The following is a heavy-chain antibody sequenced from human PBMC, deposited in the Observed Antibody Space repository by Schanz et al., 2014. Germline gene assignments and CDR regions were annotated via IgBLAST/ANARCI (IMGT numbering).Heavy chain of an antibody. CDR2: ITNKPNNYNT. D-gene: IGHD6-19*01. V-gene: IGHV3-72*01. CDR1: GFTFSDHY. Sequence: PGGSLRLSCAASGFTFSDHYMDWVRQAPGKGLEWVGRITNKPNNYNTEYAASVKGRFTISRDDSRNSLYLQMSSLKTEDTAVYYCARDLISSGWYGWGQGTLVTVSA. J-gene: IGHJ4*02. CDR3: ARDLISSGWYG.